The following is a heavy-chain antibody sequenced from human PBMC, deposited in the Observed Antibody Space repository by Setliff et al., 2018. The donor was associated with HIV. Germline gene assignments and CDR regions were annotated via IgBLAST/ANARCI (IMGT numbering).Heavy chain of an antibody. Sequence: PSETLSLTCTVSNGSISSSSYFWGWIRQPPGKGPEWIGNIFYSGSTYYNPSLKSRVLISVDTSKNQFSLKLTSVTAADTAVYYCARRGIIAGTTDFWGQGTPVTVSS. CDR3: ARRGIIAGTTDF. J-gene: IGHJ4*02. D-gene: IGHD1-7*01. CDR2: IFYSGST. V-gene: IGHV4-39*01. CDR1: NGSISSSSYF.